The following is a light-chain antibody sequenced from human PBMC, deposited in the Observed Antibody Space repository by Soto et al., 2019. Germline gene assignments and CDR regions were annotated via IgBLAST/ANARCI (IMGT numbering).Light chain of an antibody. J-gene: IGLJ1*01. CDR1: SSNIGNNA. CDR3: AAWDDSLNGLV. Sequence: QSVLTQPPSVSEAPRQRVTISCSESSSNIGNNAVNWYQQLPGKAPKLLIYYDDLLPSGVSDRFSGSKSGTSASLAISGLQSEDEADYYCAAWDDSLNGLVFGTGTKLTVL. CDR2: YDD. V-gene: IGLV1-36*01.